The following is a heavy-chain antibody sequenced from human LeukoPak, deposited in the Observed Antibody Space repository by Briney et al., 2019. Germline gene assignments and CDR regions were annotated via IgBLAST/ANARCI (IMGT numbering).Heavy chain of an antibody. CDR2: ISYDGSNK. J-gene: IGHJ6*02. V-gene: IGHV3-30-3*01. Sequence: GGSLRLSCAASGFTFSSYAMHWVRQAPGEGLEWVAVISYDGSNKYYADSVKGRFTISRDNSKNTLYLQMNSLRAEDTAVYYCARTYCSSTSCYYYYYYGMDVWGQGTTVTVSS. D-gene: IGHD2-2*01. CDR1: GFTFSSYA. CDR3: ARTYCSSTSCYYYYYYGMDV.